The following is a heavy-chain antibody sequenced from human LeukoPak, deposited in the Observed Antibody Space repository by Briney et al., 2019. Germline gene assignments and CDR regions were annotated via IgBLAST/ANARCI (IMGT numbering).Heavy chain of an antibody. Sequence: SETLSLTCTVSGGSISSHYWSWIRQPPGKGLEWIGYIYYSGSTNYNPSLKSRVTISVDTSKNQFSLKLSSVTAADTAVYYCARALSDIIAFDIWGQGTMVTVSS. V-gene: IGHV4-59*11. CDR2: IYYSGST. D-gene: IGHD3-9*01. J-gene: IGHJ3*02. CDR1: GGSISSHY. CDR3: ARALSDIIAFDI.